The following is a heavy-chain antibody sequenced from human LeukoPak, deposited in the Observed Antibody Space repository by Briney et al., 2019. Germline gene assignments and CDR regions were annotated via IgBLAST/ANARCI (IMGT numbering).Heavy chain of an antibody. J-gene: IGHJ4*02. CDR1: GGSISSYY. Sequence: SAETLSLTCTVSGGSISSYYWSWIRQPPGKGLECIGYIYYSRSTNYNRSLKSRVTISVDTSKNQFSLKLSSVTAADTAVYYCARRTYFYDSSGYYFDYWGQGTLVTVSS. D-gene: IGHD3-22*01. CDR3: ARRTYFYDSSGYYFDY. CDR2: IYYSRST. V-gene: IGHV4-59*01.